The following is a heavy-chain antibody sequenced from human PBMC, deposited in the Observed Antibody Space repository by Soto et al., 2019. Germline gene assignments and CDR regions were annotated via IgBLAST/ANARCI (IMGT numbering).Heavy chain of an antibody. D-gene: IGHD6-19*01. CDR1: GGTFTTYD. Sequence: QVQLVQSGAEVRKPGSSVKVSCKASGGTFTTYDISWVRQAPGQGLEWMGGIIPLFDATKYAQKFHGRVTITADKSTGTAYMELSSLRYEHTAMYYCARDRSSSWYNGTFYFDSWGQGTLVTVSS. V-gene: IGHV1-69*06. J-gene: IGHJ4*02. CDR3: ARDRSSSWYNGTFYFDS. CDR2: IIPLFDAT.